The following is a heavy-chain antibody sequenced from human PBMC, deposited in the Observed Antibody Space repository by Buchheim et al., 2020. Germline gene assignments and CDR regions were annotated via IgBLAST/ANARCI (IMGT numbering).Heavy chain of an antibody. CDR1: GFIFSDYW. CDR2: INSDGSGT. V-gene: IGHV3-74*01. D-gene: IGHD1-20*01. J-gene: IGHJ4*02. CDR3: AREGGFKYNWNYSLDY. Sequence: EAQLVESGGGLAQPGGSLRLSCAASGFIFSDYWMNWVRQAPGKGLVWVSRINSDGSGTNYADSVKGRFTISRDNAKSTLYLQMNSLRADDTAVYYCAREGGFKYNWNYSLDYWGQGTL.